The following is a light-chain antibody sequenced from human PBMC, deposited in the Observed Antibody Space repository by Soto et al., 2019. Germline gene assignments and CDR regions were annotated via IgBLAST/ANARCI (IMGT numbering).Light chain of an antibody. CDR1: SSDVGGYNH. V-gene: IGLV2-14*03. J-gene: IGLJ2*01. CDR2: DVS. Sequence: QSALTQPASVSGSPGQSITISCTGTSSDVGGYNHVSWYQQHPGDAPKLMIYDVSSRPSGVSNRFSGSKAADTASLTISGLQAEDEADYYCSSFASTDTPMVFGGGTKLTVL. CDR3: SSFASTDTPMV.